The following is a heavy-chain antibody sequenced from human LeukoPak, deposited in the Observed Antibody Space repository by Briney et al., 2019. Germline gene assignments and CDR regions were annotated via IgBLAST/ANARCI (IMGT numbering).Heavy chain of an antibody. J-gene: IGHJ4*02. V-gene: IGHV1-2*02. CDR3: ARGYSGILTGYPFDY. Sequence: APGKVSGKASGYTFTSYGINWVRRATGQGREWRGWINPNSGGTNYAQKLQGRATMTRDTSISTAYMELSRLRSDDTAVYYCARGYSGILTGYPFDYWGQGTLVTVSS. D-gene: IGHD3-9*01. CDR1: GYTFTSYG. CDR2: INPNSGGT.